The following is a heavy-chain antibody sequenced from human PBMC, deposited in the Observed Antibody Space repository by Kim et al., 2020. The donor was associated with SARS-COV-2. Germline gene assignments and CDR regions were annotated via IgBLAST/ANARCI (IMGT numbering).Heavy chain of an antibody. CDR3: ARSWDY. CDR2: SSNGGST. J-gene: IGHJ4*02. Sequence: SSNGGSTYYANSVNGRFTISRDNSKNTLYLQMGSLRAEDMAVYYCARSWDYWGQGTLVTVSS. V-gene: IGHV3-64*01.